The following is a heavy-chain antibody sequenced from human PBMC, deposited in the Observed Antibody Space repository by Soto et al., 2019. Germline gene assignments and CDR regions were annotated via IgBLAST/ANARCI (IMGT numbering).Heavy chain of an antibody. Sequence: EVQLLESGGGLVQPGGSLRLSCAASGFTFSSYAVSWVRQAPGKGLEWVSAISGSGGSTYYADSVKGRFTISRDNSKNTLYLQMNSLRAEDTAVYYCAKAQGDIVVVVAATPLDYWGQGTLVTVSS. CDR2: ISGSGGST. CDR1: GFTFSSYA. V-gene: IGHV3-23*01. J-gene: IGHJ4*02. D-gene: IGHD2-15*01. CDR3: AKAQGDIVVVVAATPLDY.